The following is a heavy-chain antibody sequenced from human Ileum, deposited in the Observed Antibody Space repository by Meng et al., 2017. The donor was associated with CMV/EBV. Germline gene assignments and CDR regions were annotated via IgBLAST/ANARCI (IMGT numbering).Heavy chain of an antibody. J-gene: IGHJ4*02. CDR3: ASVWYNAHDPFDY. D-gene: IGHD1-14*01. CDR1: GYTFTAYY. V-gene: IGHV1-2*02. CDR2: LNPQSGDT. Sequence: ASVEVSCKTSGYTFTAYYLHWVRQAPGQGLEWMGWLNPQSGDTYYAQNFQGRVTMTRDTSISTAYMELSSLKSDDTAVYYCASVWYNAHDPFDYWGQGTVVTVSS.